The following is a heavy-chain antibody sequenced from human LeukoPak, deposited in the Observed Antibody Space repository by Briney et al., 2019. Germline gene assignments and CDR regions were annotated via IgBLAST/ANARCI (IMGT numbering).Heavy chain of an antibody. Sequence: GGSLRLSCAASGFTLSSYSMNWVCQAPGKGLEWVSYISSSSRSIYYADSVKGRFTISRDNANNSLSLQMNSLRDEDTAVYYCVLGSPFDYWGQGTLVTVSS. CDR2: ISSSSRSI. CDR3: VLGSPFDY. CDR1: GFTLSSYS. J-gene: IGHJ4*02. V-gene: IGHV3-48*02. D-gene: IGHD3-10*01.